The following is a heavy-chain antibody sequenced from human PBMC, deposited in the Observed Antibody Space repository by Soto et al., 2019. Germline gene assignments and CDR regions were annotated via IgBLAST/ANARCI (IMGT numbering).Heavy chain of an antibody. CDR2: ISGDGNDK. V-gene: IGHV3-30*03. J-gene: IGHJ4*02. CDR1: GFFFRNFG. D-gene: IGHD1-26*01. Sequence: QVQLVESGGGVVQPGRSLRLSCAASGFFFRNFGMHWVRRAPGKGLEWVAAISGDGNDKYYPDSMKGRFTISRDYFNNTLYLQLNSLRPEDTAVYHCVQGASTAHQPLDSWGQGVLVTVSS. CDR3: VQGASTAHQPLDS.